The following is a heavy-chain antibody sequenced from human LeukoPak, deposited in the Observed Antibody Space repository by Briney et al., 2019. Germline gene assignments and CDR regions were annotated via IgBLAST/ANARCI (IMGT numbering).Heavy chain of an antibody. CDR1: GGSISSYY. CDR3: ARLWSGYQGSDY. V-gene: IGHV4-59*01. CDR2: IYYSGST. Sequence: PSETLSLTCTVSGGSISSYYWSWIRQPPGKGLEWIGYIYYSGSTNYNPSLKSRVTISVDTSKNQFSLKLSSVTAADTAVYYCARLWSGYQGSDYWGQGTLVTVSS. D-gene: IGHD3-3*01. J-gene: IGHJ4*02.